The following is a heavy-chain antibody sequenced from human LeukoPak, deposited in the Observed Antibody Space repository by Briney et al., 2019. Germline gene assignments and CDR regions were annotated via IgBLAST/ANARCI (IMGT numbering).Heavy chain of an antibody. CDR2: INHSGST. CDR3: ARQTAHYDFWSGYYGFRRDYYFDY. CDR1: GGSFSGYY. D-gene: IGHD3-3*01. V-gene: IGHV4-34*01. Sequence: PSETLSLTCAVYGGSFSGYYWSWIRQPPGKGLEWIGEINHSGSTNYNPSLKSRVTISVDTSKNQFSLKLSSVTAADTAVYYCARQTAHYDFWSGYYGFRRDYYFDYWGQGTLVTVSS. J-gene: IGHJ4*02.